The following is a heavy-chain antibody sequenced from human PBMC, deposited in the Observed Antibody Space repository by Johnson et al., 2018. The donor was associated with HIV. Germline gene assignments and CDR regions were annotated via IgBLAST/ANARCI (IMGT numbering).Heavy chain of an antibody. CDR1: GFTFDDYG. D-gene: IGHD1-26*01. J-gene: IGHJ3*02. Sequence: EVQLVESGGGLKQPGGSLRLSCAASGFTFDDYGMTWVRQAPGKGLEWVSRINWNGAITAYADSVKGRFTISRDNSKHTLYLQMNSLRAEDTAVVFCAPGLGIGGATRSAFEIWGQGKMVTVSS. CDR3: APGLGIGGATRSAFEI. CDR2: INWNGAIT. V-gene: IGHV3-20*04.